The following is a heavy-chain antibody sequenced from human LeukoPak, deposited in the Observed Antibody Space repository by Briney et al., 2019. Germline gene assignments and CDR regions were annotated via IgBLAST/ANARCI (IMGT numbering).Heavy chain of an antibody. D-gene: IGHD1-26*01. Sequence: SETLSLTCAVSGGSISSSNWWSWVRQPPEKGLEWIGEIYHSGSTNYNPSLKSRVTISVDKSKNQFSLKLSSVTAADTAVYYCARERREQLLPPYTRLVTYFDYWGQGTLVTVSS. V-gene: IGHV4-4*02. CDR2: IYHSGST. CDR1: GGSISSSNW. CDR3: ARERREQLLPPYTRLVTYFDY. J-gene: IGHJ4*02.